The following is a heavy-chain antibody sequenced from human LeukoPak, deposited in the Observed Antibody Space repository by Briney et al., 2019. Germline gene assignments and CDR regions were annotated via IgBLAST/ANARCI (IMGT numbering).Heavy chain of an antibody. V-gene: IGHV4-34*01. D-gene: IGHD5-24*01. J-gene: IGHJ4*02. CDR3: ARTRDGYLRY. CDR1: GGAPSGYY. CDR2: IDHRGST. Sequence: SETLSLTCAAYGGAPSGYYCTWIRQPPGKGLEWIGEIDHRGSTHYNPSLQSRVTISIDTSKNQFSLKVNSVTAADTAPYYCARTRDGYLRYWSQGGLVTVSS.